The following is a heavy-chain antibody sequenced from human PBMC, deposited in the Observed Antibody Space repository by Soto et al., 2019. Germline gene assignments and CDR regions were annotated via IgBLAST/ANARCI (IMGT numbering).Heavy chain of an antibody. D-gene: IGHD3-3*01. J-gene: IGHJ4*02. CDR1: GGSFSGYY. CDR2: INHSGST. V-gene: IGHV4-34*01. Sequence: SETLSLTCAVYGGSFSGYYWSWIRQPPGKGLEWIGEINHSGSTNYNPSLKSRVTISVDTSKNQFSLKLSSVTAADTAVYYCARVNYDFWSGYYTDYWGQGTLVTVSS. CDR3: ARVNYDFWSGYYTDY.